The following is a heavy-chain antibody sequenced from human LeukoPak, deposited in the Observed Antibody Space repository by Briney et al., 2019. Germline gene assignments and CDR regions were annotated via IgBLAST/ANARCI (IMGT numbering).Heavy chain of an antibody. CDR2: IYYSGST. V-gene: IGHV4-59*01. Sequence: PSETLSLTCTVSGGSISSYYWSWIRQPPGKGLEWIGYIYYSGSTNYNPSLKSRVTISVDTSKNQFSLKLSSVTAADTAVYYCAKDPRRFTMIVVVRRPEYFDLWGRGTLVTVSS. J-gene: IGHJ2*01. D-gene: IGHD3-22*01. CDR1: GGSISSYY. CDR3: AKDPRRFTMIVVVRRPEYFDL.